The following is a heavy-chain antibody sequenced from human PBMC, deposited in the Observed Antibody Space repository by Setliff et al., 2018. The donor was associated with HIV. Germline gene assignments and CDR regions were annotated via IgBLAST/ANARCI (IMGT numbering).Heavy chain of an antibody. CDR1: GFTFSSYW. Sequence: GSLRLSCAASGFTFSSYWMSWVRQPAGKGLEWIGRIYTSGSTNYNPSLKSRVTISVDTSKNQFSLKLSSVTAADTAVYYCAGSWSGYPLSFGYWGQGTLVTVSS. CDR3: AGSWSGYPLSFGY. D-gene: IGHD3-3*01. V-gene: IGHV4-4*07. J-gene: IGHJ4*02. CDR2: IYTSGST.